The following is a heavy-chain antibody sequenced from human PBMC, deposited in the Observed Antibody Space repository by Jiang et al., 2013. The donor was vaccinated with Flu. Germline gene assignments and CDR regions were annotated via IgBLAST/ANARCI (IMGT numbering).Heavy chain of an antibody. CDR2: IHYTGTT. D-gene: IGHD5-18*01. J-gene: IGHJ3*01. CDR3: ARGDTAMVTVPW. V-gene: IGHV4-59*08. CDR1: GGSFGSNY. Sequence: GSGLVKPSETLSLACTFSGGSFGSNYLSWIRQSPGKGLEWIGFIHYTGTTNYNPSLQSRVAIALDTSKNQFSLWLSSVTATDTAMYYCARGDTAMVTVPWWGQGTSGHRL.